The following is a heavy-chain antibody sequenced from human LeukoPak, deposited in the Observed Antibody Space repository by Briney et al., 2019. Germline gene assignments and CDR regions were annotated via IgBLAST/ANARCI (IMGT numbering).Heavy chain of an antibody. CDR1: GFTFSSYS. CDR2: ISSSSSYI. D-gene: IGHD3-22*01. CDR3: ARYYYDSSGYYYFDY. J-gene: IGHJ4*02. Sequence: GALRLSCAASGFTFSSYSMNWVRQAPGKGLEWVSSISSSSSYIYHADSVKGRFTISRDNAKNSLYLQMNSLRAEDTAVYYCARYYYDSSGYYYFDYWGQGTLVTVSS. V-gene: IGHV3-21*01.